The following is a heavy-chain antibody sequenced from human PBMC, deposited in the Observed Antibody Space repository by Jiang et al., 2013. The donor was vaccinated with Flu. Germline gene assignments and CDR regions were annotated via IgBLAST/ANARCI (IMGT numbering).Heavy chain of an antibody. CDR1: GFTFSSYA. Sequence: VQLLESGGGLVQPGGSLRLSCAASGFTFSSYAMSWVRQAPGKGLEWVSAISGSGGSTYYADSVKGRFTISRDNSKNTLYLQMNSLRAEDTAVYYCAKGRFGDRTLHRNWFDPWGQGTLVTVSS. V-gene: IGHV3-23*01. D-gene: IGHD3-10*01. CDR3: AKGRFGDRTLHRNWFDP. CDR2: ISGSGGST. J-gene: IGHJ5*02.